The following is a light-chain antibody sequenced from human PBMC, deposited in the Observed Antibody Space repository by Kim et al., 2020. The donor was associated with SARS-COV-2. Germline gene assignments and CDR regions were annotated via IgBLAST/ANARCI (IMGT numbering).Light chain of an antibody. J-gene: IGKJ1*01. V-gene: IGKV3-20*01. Sequence: EIVLRQSPGTLSLSRGERATLSCRASQSVGLNQVAWYQQKPGQAPRLLIYGAFNRAPDIPDRFSGSGSGTDFTLTISKLESEDFAVYSCLQYGGSPWTFGQGTKVDIK. CDR1: QSVGLNQ. CDR3: LQYGGSPWT. CDR2: GAF.